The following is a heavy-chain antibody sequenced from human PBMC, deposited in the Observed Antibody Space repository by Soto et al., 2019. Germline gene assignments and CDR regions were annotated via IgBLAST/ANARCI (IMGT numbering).Heavy chain of an antibody. CDR2: ISGSGGST. D-gene: IGHD6-13*01. V-gene: IGHV3-23*01. CDR3: AKDRSSSWTNFDY. CDR1: GFTFSSYA. Sequence: EVQLLESGGGLVQPGGSLRLSCAASGFTFSSYAMSWVRQAPGKGLEWVSAISGSGGSTYYADSVKGRFTISRDSSKNTLYLQKNSLRADDTAVYYCAKDRSSSWTNFDYWGQGTLVTVSS. J-gene: IGHJ4*02.